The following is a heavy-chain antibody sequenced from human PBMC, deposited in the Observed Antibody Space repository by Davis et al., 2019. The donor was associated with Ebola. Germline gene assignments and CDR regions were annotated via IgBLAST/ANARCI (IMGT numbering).Heavy chain of an antibody. CDR1: GASISSYY. J-gene: IGHJ4*02. CDR2: IYYSGST. Sequence: GSLRLSCSVSGASISSYYWSWIRQPPGKGLEWIGYIYYSGSTNYNPSLKSRVTISVDTSKNQFSLKLSSVTAADTAVYYCARAPSYDILTGYFDYWGQGTLVTVSS. D-gene: IGHD3-9*01. CDR3: ARAPSYDILTGYFDY. V-gene: IGHV4-59*12.